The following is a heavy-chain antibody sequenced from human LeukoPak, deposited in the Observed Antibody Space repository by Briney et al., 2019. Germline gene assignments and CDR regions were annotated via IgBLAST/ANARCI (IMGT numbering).Heavy chain of an antibody. Sequence: SETLSLTCTVSGGSISNYYWSWIRQPPGKGLERIGYIYASGNSNYNASLKSRVTISVDTSKNQFSLKLTSVTAADAAVYYCARESKAGVGTATLGAMDVWGQGTTVTVSS. CDR2: IYASGNS. J-gene: IGHJ6*02. D-gene: IGHD6-6*01. CDR3: ARESKAGVGTATLGAMDV. V-gene: IGHV4-59*01. CDR1: GGSISNYY.